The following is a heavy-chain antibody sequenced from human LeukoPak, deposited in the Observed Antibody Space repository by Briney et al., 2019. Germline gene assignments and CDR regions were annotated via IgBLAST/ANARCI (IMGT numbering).Heavy chain of an antibody. J-gene: IGHJ4*02. V-gene: IGHV3-23*01. CDR3: ARLLYDFWSQGVFDY. CDR2: ISGSGGST. Sequence: GGSLRLSCAASGFTFSSYWMSWVRQAPGKGLEWVSAISGSGGSTYYADSVKGRFTISRDNSKNTLYLQMNSLRAEDTAVYYCARLLYDFWSQGVFDYWGQGTLVTVSS. CDR1: GFTFSSYW. D-gene: IGHD3-3*01.